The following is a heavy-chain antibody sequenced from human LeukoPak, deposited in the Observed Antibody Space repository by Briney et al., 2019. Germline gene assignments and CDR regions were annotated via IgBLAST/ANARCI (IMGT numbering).Heavy chain of an antibody. J-gene: IGHJ3*02. CDR1: GGSISSSSYY. Sequence: SETLSLTCTVSGGSISSSSYYWGWIRQPPGKGLAWIGSIYYSGSTYYNPSLRSRVTISVDTSKNQFSLKLSSVTAADTAMYYCARQYYDILTGRHDAFDIWGRGTMVTVSS. CDR3: ARQYYDILTGRHDAFDI. V-gene: IGHV4-39*01. D-gene: IGHD3-9*01. CDR2: IYYSGST.